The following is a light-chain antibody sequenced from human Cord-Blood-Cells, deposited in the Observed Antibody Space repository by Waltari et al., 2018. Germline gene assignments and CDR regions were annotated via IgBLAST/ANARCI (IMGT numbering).Light chain of an antibody. J-gene: IGKJ2*03. CDR2: GAS. CDR1: QSVSSN. CDR3: QQYNNWYS. V-gene: IGKV3-15*01. Sequence: EIVMTPSPAPLSVTLVERATLSCRPSQSVSSNFSCYQQKPGQAPRLLIYGASTRATGIPGRFSGSGSGTEFTLTISSLQSEDFAVYYCQQYNNWYSFGQGTKLEIK.